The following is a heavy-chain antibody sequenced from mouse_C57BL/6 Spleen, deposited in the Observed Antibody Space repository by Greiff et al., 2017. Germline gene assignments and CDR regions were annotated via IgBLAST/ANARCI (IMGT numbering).Heavy chain of an antibody. V-gene: IGHV1-47*01. CDR1: GYTFTTYP. Sequence: VMLVESGAELVKPGASVKMSCKASGYTFTTYPIEGMKQNHGKSLGWIGNFHPYNDDPTYNEKFKGKATLTVEKSSRTVYLELSRLTSDDSAVYYSARARPYNALGTGGQGTSVTVSS. D-gene: IGHD3-3*01. J-gene: IGHJ4*01. CDR3: ARARPYNALGT. CDR2: FHPYNDDP.